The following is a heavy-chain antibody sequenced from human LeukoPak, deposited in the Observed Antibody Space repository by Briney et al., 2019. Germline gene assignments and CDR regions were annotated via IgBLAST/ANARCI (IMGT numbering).Heavy chain of an antibody. CDR1: GFTFSNYD. CDR3: ARGSGPGVTTIDS. Sequence: PGGSLRLSCAASGFTFSNYDMHWVRQAPGKGLERVSAFHTDGGTYYLGSVKGRFTISSGDAKNSLYLQMNTLRAGETAVYYCARGSGPGVTTIDSWGQGTLVIVSS. V-gene: IGHV3-13*01. CDR2: FHTDGGT. J-gene: IGHJ4*02. D-gene: IGHD3-10*01.